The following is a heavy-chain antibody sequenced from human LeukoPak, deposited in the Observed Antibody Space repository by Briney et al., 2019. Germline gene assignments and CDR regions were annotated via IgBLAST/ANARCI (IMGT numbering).Heavy chain of an antibody. CDR2: NSSGTT. V-gene: IGHV4-4*07. J-gene: IGHJ4*02. CDR3: ACGIAAAGWLYFDY. CDR1: GGSITSYY. Sequence: PSETLSLTCTVSGGSITSYYWSWLRQPAGKGLEWIGRNSSGTTNYNPSLKSRVTMSIDTSKTQFSLKLSSVTAADTAVYFCACGIAAAGWLYFDYWGQGSLVTVSS. D-gene: IGHD6-13*01.